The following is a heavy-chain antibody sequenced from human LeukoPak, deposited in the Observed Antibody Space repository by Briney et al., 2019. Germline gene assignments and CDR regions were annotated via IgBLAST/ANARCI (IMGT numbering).Heavy chain of an antibody. D-gene: IGHD3-10*01. CDR3: ARDLRLYGSGSYYDY. CDR1: GFTFSSYW. Sequence: PGGSLRLSCAASGFTFSSYWMSWARQAPGKGLEWVANIKQDGSEKYYVDSVKGRFTISRDNAKNSLYLQMNSLRAEDTAVYYCARDLRLYGSGSYYDYWGQGTLVTVSS. J-gene: IGHJ4*02. V-gene: IGHV3-7*01. CDR2: IKQDGSEK.